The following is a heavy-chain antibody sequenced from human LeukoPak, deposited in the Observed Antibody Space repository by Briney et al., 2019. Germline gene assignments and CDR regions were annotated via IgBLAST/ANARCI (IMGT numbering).Heavy chain of an antibody. J-gene: IGHJ4*02. V-gene: IGHV4-34*01. CDR1: GGSFSGYY. Sequence: SETLSLTCAVYGGSFSGYYWSWIRQPPGKGLEWIGEINHSGSTNYNPSLKSRVTISVDTSKNQFSLKLCSVTAADTAVYYCAKDGMRLWYSNGKLYFDYWGQGTLVTVSS. D-gene: IGHD5-18*01. CDR3: AKDGMRLWYSNGKLYFDY. CDR2: INHSGST.